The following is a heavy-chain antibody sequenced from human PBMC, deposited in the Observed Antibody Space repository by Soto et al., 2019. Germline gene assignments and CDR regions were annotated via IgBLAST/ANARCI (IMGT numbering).Heavy chain of an antibody. J-gene: IGHJ6*02. CDR3: AKARADCHYHAMDV. CDR2: IRGGGGNT. V-gene: IGHV3-23*01. D-gene: IGHD2-21*02. Sequence: EVQLLESGGGLVQPGGSLRLSCAASGFTFNGYAMNWVRQAPGKGLEWVSVIRGGGGNTYYADSVKGRFTISRDNSKNTVYLQMDSLRVEETALYYCAKARADCHYHAMDVWGQGTTVTVSS. CDR1: GFTFNGYA.